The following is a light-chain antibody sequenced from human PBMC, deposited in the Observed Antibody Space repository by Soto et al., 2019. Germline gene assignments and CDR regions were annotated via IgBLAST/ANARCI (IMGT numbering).Light chain of an antibody. V-gene: IGKV3-15*01. CDR2: CAS. CDR3: QQYDEWPLT. J-gene: IGKJ3*01. CDR1: QSIDSN. Sequence: EIVMTQSPPTLSVAPGKRATLSCRASQSIDSNLAWYQQKPGQAPRLLIYCASTRATGIPARFSGSGSGTEFTLTISSLQSEDFAFYYCQQYDEWPLTFGPGTKVDIQ.